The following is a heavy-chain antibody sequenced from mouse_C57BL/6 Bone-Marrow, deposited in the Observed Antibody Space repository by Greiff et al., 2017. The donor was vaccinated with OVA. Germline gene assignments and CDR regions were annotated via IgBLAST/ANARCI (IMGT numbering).Heavy chain of an antibody. J-gene: IGHJ4*01. D-gene: IGHD2-4*01. CDR1: GYAFSSSW. CDR3: ARGDDYDDAMDY. Sequence: VQGVESGPELVKPGASVKISCKASGYAFSSSWMNWVKQRPGKGLEWIGRIYPGDGDTNYNGKFKGKATLTADKSSSTAYMQLSSLTSEDSAVYFCARGDDYDDAMDYWGQGTSVTVSS. CDR2: IYPGDGDT. V-gene: IGHV1-82*01.